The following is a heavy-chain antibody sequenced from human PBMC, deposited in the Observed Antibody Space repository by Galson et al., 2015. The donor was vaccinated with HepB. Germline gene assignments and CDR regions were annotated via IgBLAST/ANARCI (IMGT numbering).Heavy chain of an antibody. D-gene: IGHD3-3*01. CDR2: LTWNSGHI. J-gene: IGHJ4*02. Sequence: SLRLSCAASGFTFDDYALHWVRHAPGKGLALVSGLTWNSGHIDYADSVQGRFTISRDNAKNSLYLQMNSLRVEDTALYYCAKGRAGSIGEWSHDYYFDYWGQGTMVTVSS. CDR3: AKGRAGSIGEWSHDYYFDY. V-gene: IGHV3-9*01. CDR1: GFTFDDYA.